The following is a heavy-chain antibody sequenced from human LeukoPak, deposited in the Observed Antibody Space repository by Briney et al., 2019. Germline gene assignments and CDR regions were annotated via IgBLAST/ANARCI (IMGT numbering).Heavy chain of an antibody. V-gene: IGHV3-74*01. Sequence: GGSLRLSCAASRFTFSSYWMYGVRQVPGKGLVWVSRINSDGSSTDYADSVRGRFTISRDNAKNTLYLQMNSLRAEDTAVYYCARAVVGALDYWGQGTLVTVSS. D-gene: IGHD2-15*01. CDR3: ARAVVGALDY. J-gene: IGHJ4*02. CDR1: RFTFSSYW. CDR2: INSDGSST.